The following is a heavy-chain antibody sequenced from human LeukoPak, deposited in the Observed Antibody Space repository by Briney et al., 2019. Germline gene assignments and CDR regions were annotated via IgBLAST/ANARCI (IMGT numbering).Heavy chain of an antibody. J-gene: IGHJ6*03. CDR1: GGSISSYY. V-gene: IGHV4-59*01. CDR2: IYYSGST. D-gene: IGHD3-16*01. CDR3: ARETSQKGAHYMDV. Sequence: ASETLSLTCTVSGGSISSYYWSWIRQPPGKGLEWIGYIYYSGSTNYNPSLKSRVTISVDTSKNQFSLKLSSVTAADTAVYYCARETSQKGAHYMDVWGKGATVTISS.